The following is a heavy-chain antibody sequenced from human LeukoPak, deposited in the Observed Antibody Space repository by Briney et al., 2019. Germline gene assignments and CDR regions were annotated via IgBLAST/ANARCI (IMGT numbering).Heavy chain of an antibody. CDR1: GGTLSSYA. Sequence: ASVKVSCKASGGTLSSYAISWVRQAPGQGLEWMGGIIPIFGTANYAQKFQGRVTITADESTSTAYMELSSLRSEDTAVYYCARDRARTFDYWSQGTLVTVSS. V-gene: IGHV1-69*13. CDR3: ARDRARTFDY. D-gene: IGHD3-10*01. J-gene: IGHJ4*02. CDR2: IIPIFGTA.